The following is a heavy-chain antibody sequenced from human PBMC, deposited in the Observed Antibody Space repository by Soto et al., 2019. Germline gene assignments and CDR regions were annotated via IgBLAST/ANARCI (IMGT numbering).Heavy chain of an antibody. Sequence: GGSLRLSCAASGFTFSSYGMHWVRQAPGKGLEWVAVIWYDGSNKYYADSVKGRYTISRDNSKNTLYLQMNSLRAEDTAVYYCARDHGSSGFYYYYGMDVWGQGTTVTVSS. J-gene: IGHJ6*02. V-gene: IGHV3-33*01. CDR1: GFTFSSYG. D-gene: IGHD6-19*01. CDR3: ARDHGSSGFYYYYGMDV. CDR2: IWYDGSNK.